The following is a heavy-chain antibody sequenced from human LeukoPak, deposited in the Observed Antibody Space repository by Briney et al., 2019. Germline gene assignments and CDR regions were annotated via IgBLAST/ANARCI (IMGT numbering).Heavy chain of an antibody. Sequence: PSETLSLTCTVSGGSISSSSYYWGWIRQPPGKGLEWIGSIYYSGSTYYNPSLKSRVTISVDTSKNQFSLKLSSVTAADTAVYYCARILEYYFDYWGQGTLVTVPS. V-gene: IGHV4-39*01. CDR2: IYYSGST. J-gene: IGHJ4*02. D-gene: IGHD1-26*01. CDR1: GGSISSSSYY. CDR3: ARILEYYFDY.